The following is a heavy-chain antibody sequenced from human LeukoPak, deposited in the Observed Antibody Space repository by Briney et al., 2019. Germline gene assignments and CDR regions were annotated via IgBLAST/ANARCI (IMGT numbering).Heavy chain of an antibody. V-gene: IGHV1-46*01. CDR1: GYAFTSYY. CDR2: INPSGGST. J-gene: IGHJ4*02. Sequence: ASVKVSCKASGYAFTSYYMHWVRQAPGQGLEWMGIINPSGGSTSHAQKFQGRVTVTRDTSTSTVYMELSSLRSEDTAVYYCARDFGYFDWLLNYNYFDYWGQGTLVTVSS. D-gene: IGHD3-9*01. CDR3: ARDFGYFDWLLNYNYFDY.